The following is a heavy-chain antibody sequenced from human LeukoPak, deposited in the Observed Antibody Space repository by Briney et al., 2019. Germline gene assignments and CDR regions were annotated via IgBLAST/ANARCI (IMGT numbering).Heavy chain of an antibody. J-gene: IGHJ3*02. CDR1: GGSFSGYY. Sequence: PSEXLSLTCAVYGGSFSGYYWSWIRQPPGKGLEWIGEINHSGSTNYNPSLKSRVTISVDTSKNQFSLKLSSVTAADTAVYYCARGRRRLDAFDIWGQGTMVTVSS. CDR3: ARGRRRLDAFDI. V-gene: IGHV4-34*01. D-gene: IGHD3-16*01. CDR2: INHSGST.